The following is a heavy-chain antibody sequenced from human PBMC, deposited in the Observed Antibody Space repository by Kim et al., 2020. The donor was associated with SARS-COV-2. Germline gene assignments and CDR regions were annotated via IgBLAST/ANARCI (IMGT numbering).Heavy chain of an antibody. Sequence: GESLKISCKGSGYSFTSYWIGWVRQMPGKGLEWMGINYPGDSKTRTSTSFQGQVTISADKSISTAYLQWSSLKASDTAMYYCARHGTLPYGAYYYYGMDVCCQGTTVPISS. V-gene: IGHV5-51*01. J-gene: IGHJ6*02. CDR1: GYSFTSYW. D-gene: IGHD4-17*01. CDR2: NYPGDSKT. CDR3: ARHGTLPYGAYYYYGMDV.